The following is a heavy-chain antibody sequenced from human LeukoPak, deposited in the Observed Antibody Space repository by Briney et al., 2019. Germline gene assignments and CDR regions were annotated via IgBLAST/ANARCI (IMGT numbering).Heavy chain of an antibody. Sequence: QAGGSLRLSCAASKFTFSSYSMTWVRQAPGKGLEWVAYINQDGTEKYYVDSVKGRFTISRDNAQNSLYLQMNSLRAEDTAVYYCARVEGSIFDYWGQGPLVTVSS. J-gene: IGHJ4*02. V-gene: IGHV3-7*05. CDR3: ARVEGSIFDY. CDR1: KFTFSSYS. CDR2: INQDGTEK.